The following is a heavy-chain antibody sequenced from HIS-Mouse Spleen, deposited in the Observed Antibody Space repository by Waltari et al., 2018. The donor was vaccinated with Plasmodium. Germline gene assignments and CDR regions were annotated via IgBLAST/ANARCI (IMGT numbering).Heavy chain of an antibody. CDR3: ARRGGSYYYFDY. CDR1: GGSISSSSYY. CDR2: IYYSGST. V-gene: IGHV4-39*01. D-gene: IGHD1-26*01. Sequence: QLQLPESGPGLAKPSETLSLTRTASGGSISSSSYYWGRIRQPPGKGLEWIGSIYYSGSTYYNPSLKSRVTISVDTSKNQFSLKLSSVTAADTAVYYCARRGGSYYYFDYWGQGTLVTVSS. J-gene: IGHJ4*02.